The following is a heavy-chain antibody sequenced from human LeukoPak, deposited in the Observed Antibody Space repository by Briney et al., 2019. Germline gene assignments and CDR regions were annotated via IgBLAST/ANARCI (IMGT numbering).Heavy chain of an antibody. D-gene: IGHD3-16*01. Sequence: GASVKVSCKASGYTFTSYFLHWVRQAPGQGVEWKGIVVPRRGTTEYAQMFQGRVTMTRDTSTSTVYMELSSLRYEDTAVYYCVREEEGGTFDYWGQGTLVTVSS. CDR1: GYTFTSYF. CDR2: VVPRRGTT. V-gene: IGHV1-46*01. J-gene: IGHJ4*02. CDR3: VREEEGGTFDY.